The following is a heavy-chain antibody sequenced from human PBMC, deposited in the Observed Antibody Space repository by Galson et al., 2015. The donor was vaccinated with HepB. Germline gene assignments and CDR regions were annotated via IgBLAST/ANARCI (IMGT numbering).Heavy chain of an antibody. J-gene: IGHJ6*02. V-gene: IGHV3-7*03. Sequence: SLRLSCAASGFTFSIYWMSWVRQAPGKGLEWVATIKQDGSEKYYVDSVKGRFTISRDNDKNSLYLQMNSLRAEDTALYYCARDPSSYYDILSGYYSDHYYGMDVWGQGTTVTVSS. CDR3: ARDPSSYYDILSGYYSDHYYGMDV. CDR2: IKQDGSEK. D-gene: IGHD3-9*01. CDR1: GFTFSIYW.